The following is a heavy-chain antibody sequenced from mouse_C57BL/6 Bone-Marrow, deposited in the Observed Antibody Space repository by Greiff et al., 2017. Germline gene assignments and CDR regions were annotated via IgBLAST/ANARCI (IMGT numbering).Heavy chain of an antibody. Sequence: VQLQQPGAELVKPGASVTLSCKASGYTFTSYWMHWVKQRPGRGLEWIGRIDPNSGGTKYNEKFKSKATLTVDKPSSTSYMQLSSLTSEDVAVYYCARERYYGSSYRAMDYWGQGTSVTVSS. CDR3: ARERYYGSSYRAMDY. CDR2: IDPNSGGT. CDR1: GYTFTSYW. V-gene: IGHV1-72*01. J-gene: IGHJ4*01. D-gene: IGHD1-1*01.